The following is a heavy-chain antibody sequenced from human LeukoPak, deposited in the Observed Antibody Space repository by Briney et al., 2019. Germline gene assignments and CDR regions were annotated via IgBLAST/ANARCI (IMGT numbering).Heavy chain of an antibody. CDR1: GYSFTSYW. V-gene: IGHV5-51*01. CDR2: IYPGDSDT. CDR3: ARGSRAVVPASYYYYYGMDV. J-gene: IGHJ6*02. Sequence: GESLKISCKGSGYSFTSYWIGWVRQMPGKGLEWMGIIYPGDSDTRYSPSFQGQVTISADKSISTAYLQWSSLKASDTAMYYCARGSRAVVPASYYYYYGMDVWGQGTTVTVSS. D-gene: IGHD2-2*01.